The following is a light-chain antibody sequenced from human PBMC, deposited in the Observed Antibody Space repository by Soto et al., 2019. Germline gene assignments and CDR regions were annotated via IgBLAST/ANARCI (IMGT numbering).Light chain of an antibody. CDR3: CSYAGSYTLV. Sequence: QSALTQPPSASGSSGQSVAISCTGTSSDVGGYNYVSWYQHHPGKAPKIIIYDVNKRPSGVPDRFSGSKSGNTASLTISGLQTEDEADYYCCSYAGSYTLVFGGGTKLTVL. J-gene: IGLJ2*01. CDR2: DVN. V-gene: IGLV2-11*01. CDR1: SSDVGGYNY.